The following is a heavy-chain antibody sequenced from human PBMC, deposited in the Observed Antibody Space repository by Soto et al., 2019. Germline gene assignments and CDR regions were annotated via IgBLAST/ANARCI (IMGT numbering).Heavy chain of an antibody. Sequence: PSETLSLPCTVSGGSLSSSSYYWGWIRQPPGKGLEWIGSIYYSGSTYYNPSLKSRVTISVDTSKNQFSLKLCSVTAADTAVYYCAIHSGDCYGLGGWFDPWGQGTLVTVSS. CDR2: IYYSGST. V-gene: IGHV4-39*01. D-gene: IGHD5-18*01. CDR1: GGSLSSSSYY. J-gene: IGHJ5*02. CDR3: AIHSGDCYGLGGWFDP.